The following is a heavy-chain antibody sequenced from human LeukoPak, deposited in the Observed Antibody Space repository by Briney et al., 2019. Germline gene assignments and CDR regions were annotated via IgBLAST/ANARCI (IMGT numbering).Heavy chain of an antibody. V-gene: IGHV4-34*01. CDR1: GGSFSGYY. CDR2: INHSGNT. Sequence: PSETLSLTCAVYGGSFSGYYWTWIRQPPGKGLEWIGEINHSGNTNYNPSLKSRVAISVDTSKNQFSLKLSSVIAADTAMYYCARDLVVVPAAMDVWGQGTTVTVSS. J-gene: IGHJ6*02. CDR3: ARDLVVVPAAMDV. D-gene: IGHD2-2*01.